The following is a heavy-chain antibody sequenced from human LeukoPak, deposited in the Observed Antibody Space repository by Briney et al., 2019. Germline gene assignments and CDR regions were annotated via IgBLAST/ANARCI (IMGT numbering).Heavy chain of an antibody. D-gene: IGHD5-18*01. CDR2: IYSGGTT. V-gene: IGHV3-53*01. J-gene: IGHJ4*01. Sequence: GGSLRLSCAASGFTVSSSYMIWVRQAPGKGLEWVSVIYSGGTTYYADSVQGRFTISRDNSKNTVYLQMNSLRAEDTAVYYCARGTIQLWWDYWGHGTLVTVSS. CDR1: GFTVSSSY. CDR3: ARGTIQLWWDY.